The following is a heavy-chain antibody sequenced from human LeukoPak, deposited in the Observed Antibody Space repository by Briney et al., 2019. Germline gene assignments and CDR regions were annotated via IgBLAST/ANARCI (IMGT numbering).Heavy chain of an antibody. CDR1: GFTFSSYS. V-gene: IGHV3-48*04. Sequence: GGSLRLSCAASGFTFSSYSMNWVHQAPGKGLEWVSYISNSGSPTYYEDSVRGRFTISRDNAQRSLYLQMNSLRAEDTAVYYCARDISYGSFSYYYYMDVWGKGTTVIVSS. CDR2: ISNSGSPT. J-gene: IGHJ6*03. D-gene: IGHD5-18*01. CDR3: ARDISYGSFSYYYYMDV.